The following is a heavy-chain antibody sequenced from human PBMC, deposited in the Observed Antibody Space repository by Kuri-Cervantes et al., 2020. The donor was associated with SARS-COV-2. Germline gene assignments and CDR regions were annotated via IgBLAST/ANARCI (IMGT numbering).Heavy chain of an antibody. CDR2: ISSRRGYV. D-gene: IGHD7-27*01. Sequence: ETLSLTCAASGFTFSSYEMNWVRQAPGEGLEWVSSISSRRGYVYYADSVRGRFTISRDNAKNSLYLQMNSLRAEDTAVYYCARDNWGSGYFDYWGQGTLVTVSS. CDR3: ARDNWGSGYFDY. CDR1: GFTFSSYE. V-gene: IGHV3-21*01. J-gene: IGHJ4*02.